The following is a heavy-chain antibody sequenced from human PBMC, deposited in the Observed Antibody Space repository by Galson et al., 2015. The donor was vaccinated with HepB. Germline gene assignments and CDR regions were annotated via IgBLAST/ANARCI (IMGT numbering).Heavy chain of an antibody. J-gene: IGHJ4*02. CDR3: AKGSGSWLEIDY. CDR2: ISGSGGST. D-gene: IGHD6-13*01. V-gene: IGHV3-23*01. Sequence: SLRLSCAASGFTFSSYAMSWVRQAPGKGLEWVSAISGSGGSTYYADSVKGRFTISRDNSKNTLYLQMNSLRAEDTAVYYCAKGSGSWLEIDYWGQGTLVTVSS. CDR1: GFTFSSYA.